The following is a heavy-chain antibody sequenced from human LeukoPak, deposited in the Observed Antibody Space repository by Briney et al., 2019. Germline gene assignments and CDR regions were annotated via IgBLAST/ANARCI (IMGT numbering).Heavy chain of an antibody. CDR2: INHSGSN. J-gene: IGHJ5*02. Sequence: SETLSPTCAVYGVSFSGYYWSWIRQPPRKGLEWIGEINHSGSNNYNPSIKSRVTISVDTTKNQFSLKLRSVTASDTALYYCARRLGYCSSTSCRFDPWRQGTLVTVST. D-gene: IGHD2-2*01. V-gene: IGHV4-34*01. CDR1: GVSFSGYY. CDR3: ARRLGYCSSTSCRFDP.